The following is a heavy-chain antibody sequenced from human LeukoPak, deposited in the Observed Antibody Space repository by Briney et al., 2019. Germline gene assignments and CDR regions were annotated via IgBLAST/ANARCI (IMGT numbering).Heavy chain of an antibody. CDR1: GFTVSNNY. CDR3: AREPINDSGYFGY. D-gene: IGHD1-1*01. Sequence: GGSLRLSCAASGFTVSNNYMSWVRQAPGKGLEWVSLIYSGGSTYHADSVKGRFTISRDNSKNTLYLQMNSLRVEDMAVYYCAREPINDSGYFGYWGQGTLVTVSS. CDR2: IYSGGST. J-gene: IGHJ4*02. V-gene: IGHV3-53*01.